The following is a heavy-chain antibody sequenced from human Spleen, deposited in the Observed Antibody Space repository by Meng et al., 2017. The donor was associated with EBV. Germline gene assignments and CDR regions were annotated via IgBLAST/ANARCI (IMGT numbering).Heavy chain of an antibody. CDR1: GYTFTSYG. V-gene: IGHV1-18*01. Sequence: QVQLVQSGAEVKKPGAPVKGSCKASGYTFTSYGISWVRQAPGQGLEWMGRISGYNGNTKYAQKFQGRVTMTTDTSTSTAYMELRSLRSDDTAVYYCARVSITRLLDYWGQGTLVTVSS. D-gene: IGHD2-2*01. CDR2: ISGYNGNT. CDR3: ARVSITRLLDY. J-gene: IGHJ4*02.